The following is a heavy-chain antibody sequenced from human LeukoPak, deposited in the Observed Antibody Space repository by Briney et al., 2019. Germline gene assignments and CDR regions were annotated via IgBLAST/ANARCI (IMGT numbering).Heavy chain of an antibody. CDR1: GFTFSSYS. CDR3: ARQREGFTVTTSDY. CDR2: ISGSSSTI. D-gene: IGHD4-17*01. Sequence: PGGSLRLSCAASGFTFSSYSMNWVRQAPGKGLEWVSYISGSSSTIYYADSVKGRFTISRDNAKNSLYLQMNSLRAEDTAVYYCARQREGFTVTTSDYWGQGTLVTVSS. J-gene: IGHJ4*02. V-gene: IGHV3-48*01.